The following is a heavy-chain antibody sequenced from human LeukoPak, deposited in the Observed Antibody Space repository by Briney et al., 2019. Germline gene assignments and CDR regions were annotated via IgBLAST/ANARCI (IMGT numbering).Heavy chain of an antibody. V-gene: IGHV3-30*01. CDR2: ISYDGSNK. D-gene: IGHD6-6*01. CDR3: ARDRYSSSFGDWFDP. CDR1: GFTFSSYA. Sequence: PGRSLRLSCAASGFTFSSYAMHWVRQAPGKGLEWVAVISYDGSNKYYADSVKGRFTISRDNSKNTLYLQMNSLRAEDTAVYYCARDRYSSSFGDWFDPWGQGTLVTVSP. J-gene: IGHJ5*02.